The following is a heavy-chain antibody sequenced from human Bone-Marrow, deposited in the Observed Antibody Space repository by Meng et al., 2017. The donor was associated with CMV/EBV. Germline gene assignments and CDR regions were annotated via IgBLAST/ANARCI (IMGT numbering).Heavy chain of an antibody. CDR2: IRYDGSQT. CDR1: GFIFSSYG. CDR3: ARRNDDDNNNYYCISYYYDN. D-gene: IGHD3-22*01. Sequence: GGSLRLSCAASGFIFSSYGMHWVRQVPGKGPEWVAFIRYDGSQTFYVDSVKGRFTISRDNSKNTLYLQMNSLRAEDTAMYFCARRNDDDNNNYYCISYYYDNWGPGTLVTVSS. J-gene: IGHJ4*02. V-gene: IGHV3-30*02.